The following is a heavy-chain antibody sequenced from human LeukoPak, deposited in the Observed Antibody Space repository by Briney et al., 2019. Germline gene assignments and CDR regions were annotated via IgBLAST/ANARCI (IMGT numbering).Heavy chain of an antibody. CDR1: GFTFSTYW. Sequence: PGGSLRLSCAASGFTFSTYWMHWVRQAPGKGLVWVSRINRDGSSTNYADSVKGRFTISRDNAKNTVYLQMNSLSVEDTAMYYCTFSSCGDHVGVDAFDIWGQGTMVTVSS. D-gene: IGHD4-17*01. CDR3: TFSSCGDHVGVDAFDI. J-gene: IGHJ3*02. V-gene: IGHV3-74*01. CDR2: INRDGSST.